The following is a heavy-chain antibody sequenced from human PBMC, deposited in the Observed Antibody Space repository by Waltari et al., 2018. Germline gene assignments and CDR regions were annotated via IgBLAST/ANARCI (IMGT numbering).Heavy chain of an antibody. D-gene: IGHD3-22*01. V-gene: IGHV3-21*01. CDR3: ARSTAYYDSSGYTIFDY. CDR1: GFTFSKAW. J-gene: IGHJ4*02. CDR2: ISSSSSYI. Sequence: EVQLVESGGGLVEPGGSLRLSCAASGFTFSKAWMNWVRQAPGEGLEWVSSISSSSSYIYYADSVKGRFTISRDNAKNSLYLQMNSLRAEDTAVYYCARSTAYYDSSGYTIFDYWGQGTLVTVSS.